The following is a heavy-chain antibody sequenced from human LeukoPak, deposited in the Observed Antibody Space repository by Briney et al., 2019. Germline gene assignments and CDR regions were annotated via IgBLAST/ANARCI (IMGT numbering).Heavy chain of an antibody. CDR3: ARSPYDSSGYTYFDY. Sequence: ASVKVSCKASGYTSTGYYMHWVRQAPGQGLEWMGRIIPIFGIANYAQKFQGRVTITADKSTSTAYMELSSLRSEDTAVYYCARSPYDSSGYTYFDYWGQGTLVTVSS. J-gene: IGHJ4*02. D-gene: IGHD3-22*01. CDR1: GYTSTGYY. CDR2: IIPIFGIA. V-gene: IGHV1-69*02.